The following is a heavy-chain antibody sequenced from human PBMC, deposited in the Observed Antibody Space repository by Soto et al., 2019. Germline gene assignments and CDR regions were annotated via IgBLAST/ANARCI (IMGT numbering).Heavy chain of an antibody. Sequence: EVQLLESGGGLVQPGGSLRLSCAASGFPLSTYGMTWVRQAPGKGLEWVSAITGTGGNTYYVDSVKGRFTSPRDNCKNMRYLQVNSLRGEDTAVYYCARSRGYWCGVDVGGQGTTVTASS. CDR3: ARSRGYWCGVDV. D-gene: IGHD2-8*02. V-gene: IGHV3-23*01. CDR2: ITGTGGNT. J-gene: IGHJ6*02. CDR1: GFPLSTYG.